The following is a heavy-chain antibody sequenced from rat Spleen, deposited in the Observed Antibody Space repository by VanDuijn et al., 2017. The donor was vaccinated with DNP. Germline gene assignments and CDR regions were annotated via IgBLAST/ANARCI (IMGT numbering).Heavy chain of an antibody. D-gene: IGHD1-5*01. CDR2: ISYSGGT. CDR3: ARWNLGTSTLDY. J-gene: IGHJ2*01. Sequence: EVQLQESGPGLVKPSQSLSLTCSVTGSSITSNYWGWIRKFPGNKMEWIGHISYSGGTTYRPSLKSRIYITRDTSKNQFFLQLSSVTTEDTATYYCARWNLGTSTLDYWGQGVMVTVSS. CDR1: GSSITSNY. V-gene: IGHV3-1*01.